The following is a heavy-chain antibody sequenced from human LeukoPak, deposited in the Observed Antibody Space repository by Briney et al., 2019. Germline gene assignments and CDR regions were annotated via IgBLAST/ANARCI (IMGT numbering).Heavy chain of an antibody. CDR1: GFTFSSYD. Sequence: GGSLRLSCAASGFTFSSYDMHWVRQATGKGLEWVSSIDTAGDTFYPGSVKGRFIISRENTKNSLYLQMNSLRAGDTAVYYCTRVGGNAFDIWGQGTMVTVSS. D-gene: IGHD3-16*01. J-gene: IGHJ3*02. CDR2: IDTAGDT. CDR3: TRVGGNAFDI. V-gene: IGHV3-13*01.